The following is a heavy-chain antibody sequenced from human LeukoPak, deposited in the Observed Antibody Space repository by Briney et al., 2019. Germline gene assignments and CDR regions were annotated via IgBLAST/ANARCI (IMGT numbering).Heavy chain of an antibody. CDR1: GESFSSYY. CDR2: INHRGST. D-gene: IGHD3-22*01. Sequence: SETLSLTCAVYGESFSSYYWTWIRQPPGKGLEWIGEINHRGSTNCNPSLKSRVTISVDTSKNQFSLKLSSVTAADTAVYYCARVRSSGYYDWFDPWGQGTLVTVSS. CDR3: ARVRSSGYYDWFDP. V-gene: IGHV4-34*01. J-gene: IGHJ5*02.